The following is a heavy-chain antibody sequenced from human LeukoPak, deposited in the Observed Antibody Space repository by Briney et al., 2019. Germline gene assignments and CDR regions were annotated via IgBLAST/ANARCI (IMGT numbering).Heavy chain of an antibody. CDR2: NLYSGST. V-gene: IGHV4-59*01. CDR1: GGSISSYY. CDR3: ARVGDSDVNDALDI. J-gene: IGHJ3*02. Sequence: SETLSLTCTVSGGSISSYYWSWIRQPPGKGLEWIGYNLYSGSTNYNPSLKSRVTISVDRSKNHFSLKLSSVTAADTAVYYCARVGDSDVNDALDIWGQGTMVTVSS. D-gene: IGHD3-22*01.